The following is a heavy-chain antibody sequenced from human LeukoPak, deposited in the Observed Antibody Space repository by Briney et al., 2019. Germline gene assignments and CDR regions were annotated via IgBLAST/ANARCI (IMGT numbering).Heavy chain of an antibody. V-gene: IGHV4-34*01. J-gene: IGHJ1*01. Sequence: SETLSLTCAVYGGSFSDYFWTWVRQSPGKGLEWIAEIYRGNTNYNPSLKSRATTSVDTSKNQFSLRLSSVTAADTAVYYGARGDADCWECFHHWGQGTLVTVSS. CDR3: ARGDADCWECFHH. D-gene: IGHD2-21*02. CDR2: IYRGNT. CDR1: GGSFSDYF.